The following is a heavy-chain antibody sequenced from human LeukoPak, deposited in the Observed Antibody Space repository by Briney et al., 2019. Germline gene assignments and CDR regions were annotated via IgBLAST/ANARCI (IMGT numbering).Heavy chain of an antibody. J-gene: IGHJ4*02. Sequence: GGSLRLSCAASGFTFSSYSMNWVRQAPGKGLEWVSSISSSSSYIYYADSVKGRFTISRDNAKNSLYLQMNSLRAEDTAVYYCARDQRVTGYFFDYWGQGTLVTVSS. CDR2: ISSSSSYI. D-gene: IGHD3-9*01. CDR3: ARDQRVTGYFFDY. V-gene: IGHV3-21*01. CDR1: GFTFSSYS.